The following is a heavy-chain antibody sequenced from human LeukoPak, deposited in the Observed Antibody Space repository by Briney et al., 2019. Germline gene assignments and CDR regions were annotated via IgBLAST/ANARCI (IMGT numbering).Heavy chain of an antibody. CDR3: AKGSRGSYYGSYYDY. D-gene: IGHD1-26*01. CDR1: EFTFSSYA. J-gene: IGHJ4*02. CDR2: ISGSGGSP. V-gene: IGHV3-23*01. Sequence: GGSLRLSCAASEFTFSSYAMSWVRQAPGKGLEWVSAISGSGGSPYYADSVKGRFTISRDNSKNTLYLQMNSLRADDTAVYYCAKGSRGSYYGSYYDYWGQGTLVTVSS.